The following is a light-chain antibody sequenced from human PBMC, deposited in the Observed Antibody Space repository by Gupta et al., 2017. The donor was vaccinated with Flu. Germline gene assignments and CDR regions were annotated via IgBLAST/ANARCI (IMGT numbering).Light chain of an antibody. CDR2: HAS. Sequence: EIVLTQSPGTLSLSPWERATLSCRASQSVSRSFLACYQPKPAQPPSLLIYHASSRATGIPDRFSGSGSGTAFPLTIRRVAPADFAVYYCQQADKAPRTSGQGTRLETK. CDR1: QSVSRSF. V-gene: IGKV3-20*01. J-gene: IGKJ5*01. CDR3: QQADKAPRT.